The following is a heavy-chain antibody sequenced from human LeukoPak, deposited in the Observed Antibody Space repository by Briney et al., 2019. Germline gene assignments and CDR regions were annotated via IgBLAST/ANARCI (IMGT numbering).Heavy chain of an antibody. D-gene: IGHD3-22*01. CDR2: ISSSGSTI. V-gene: IGHV3-11*01. J-gene: IGHJ3*02. CDR3: AKGVALFYYDSSGYCDI. CDR1: GFTFSDYY. Sequence: GGSLRLSCAASGFTFSDYYMSWIRQAPGKGLEWVSYISSSGSTIYYADSVKGRFTISRDNSKNTLYLQMNSLRAEDTAVYYCAKGVALFYYDSSGYCDIWGQGTMVTVSS.